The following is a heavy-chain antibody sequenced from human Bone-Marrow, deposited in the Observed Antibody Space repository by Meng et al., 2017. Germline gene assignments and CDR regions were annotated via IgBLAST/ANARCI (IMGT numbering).Heavy chain of an antibody. J-gene: IGHJ3*02. D-gene: IGHD1-26*01. CDR3: ARVYRVTDYDAFDI. V-gene: IGHV4-61*02. CDR2: IYTSGST. CDR1: CGSISSGSYY. Sequence: GAVPGLVKPSPNLSLTCSGSCGSISSGSYYWSWTRQPAGQGLEWIGRIYTSGSTNYNPSLKSRVTISVDTSKNQFSLKLSSVTAADTAVYYCARVYRVTDYDAFDIWGQGTMVTVSS.